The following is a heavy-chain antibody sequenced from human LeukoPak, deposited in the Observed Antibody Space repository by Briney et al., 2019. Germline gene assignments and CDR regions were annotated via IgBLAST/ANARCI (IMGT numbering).Heavy chain of an antibody. V-gene: IGHV3-7*03. J-gene: IGHJ6*03. CDR2: IKQDGSEK. D-gene: IGHD6-6*01. CDR3: ARGTSSSSGLYYYYYYMDV. CDR1: GFTFSSYW. Sequence: GGSLRLSCAASGFTFSSYWMSWVRQAPGKGLEWVANIKQDGSEKYYVDSVKGRFTISRDNAKNSLYLQMNSLKTEDTAVYYCARGTSSSSGLYYYYYYMDVWGKGTTVTVSS.